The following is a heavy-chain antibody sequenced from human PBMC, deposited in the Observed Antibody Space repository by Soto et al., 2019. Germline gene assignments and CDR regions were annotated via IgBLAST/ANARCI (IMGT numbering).Heavy chain of an antibody. D-gene: IGHD2-2*01. CDR3: ARASGYCSRTSCFQKGLNYYYGMDV. J-gene: IGHJ6*02. V-gene: IGHV1-69*01. CDR1: GGTFSSYA. Sequence: QVQLVQSGAEVKKPGSSVKVSCKASGGTFSSYAISWVRQAPGQGLEWMGGIIPIFGTANYAQKFQGRVTITADESTSPAYMELSSLRSEDTAVYYCARASGYCSRTSCFQKGLNYYYGMDVWGQGTTVTVSS. CDR2: IIPIFGTA.